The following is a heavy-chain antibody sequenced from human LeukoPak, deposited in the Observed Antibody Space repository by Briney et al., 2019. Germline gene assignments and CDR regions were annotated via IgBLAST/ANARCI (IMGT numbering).Heavy chain of an antibody. CDR2: IFYSGST. D-gene: IGHD6-13*01. Sequence: SETLSLTCTVSGGSISSNNYYWGWIRQPPGKGLEWIGSIFYSGSTYYNPSLKSRVTISVDTSKNQFSLKLSSVTAADTAVYYCARGRPTTSIAAAGVNWFDPWGQGTLVTVSS. V-gene: IGHV4-39*07. J-gene: IGHJ5*02. CDR3: ARGRPTTSIAAAGVNWFDP. CDR1: GGSISSNNYY.